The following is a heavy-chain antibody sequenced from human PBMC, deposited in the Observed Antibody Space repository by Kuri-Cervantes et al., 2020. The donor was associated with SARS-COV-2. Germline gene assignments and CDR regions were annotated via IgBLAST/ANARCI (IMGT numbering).Heavy chain of an antibody. D-gene: IGHD5-18*01. CDR1: GGSFGDYF. Sequence: GSLRLSCAVYGGSFGDYFWAWIRQPPGKGLEFIGEINHSGSTNYHPSLKGRVSMSLDASNNHFSLRLTSVTAADTGLYYCTRAVGRGFSYGYLYWGQGSLVTVSS. CDR3: TRAVGRGFSYGYLY. J-gene: IGHJ4*02. V-gene: IGHV4-34*01. CDR2: INHSGST.